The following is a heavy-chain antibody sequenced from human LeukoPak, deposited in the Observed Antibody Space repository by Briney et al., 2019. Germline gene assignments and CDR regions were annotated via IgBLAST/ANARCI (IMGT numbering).Heavy chain of an antibody. CDR3: ARQGNAMDFPSDY. V-gene: IGHV1-69*13. Sequence: GASVKVSCKASGGTFSSYAISWVRQAPGQGLEWMGGIIPIFGTANYAQKFQGRVTITADESTSTAYMELSSLRSEDTAVYYCARQGNAMDFPSDYWGQGTLVTVSS. CDR2: IIPIFGTA. J-gene: IGHJ4*02. CDR1: GGTFSSYA. D-gene: IGHD2-2*01.